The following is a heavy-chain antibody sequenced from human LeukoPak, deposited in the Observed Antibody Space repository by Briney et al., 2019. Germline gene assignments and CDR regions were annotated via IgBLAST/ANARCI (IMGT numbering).Heavy chain of an antibody. D-gene: IGHD2-21*02. V-gene: IGHV1-2*04. J-gene: IGHJ3*02. CDR1: GYTFTGYY. CDR2: INPNSGGT. CDR3: AKGMGEVTVTADSDAFDI. Sequence: PWASVKVSCKASGYTFTGYYMHWVRQAPGQGLEWMGWINPNSGGTNYAQKFQGWVTMTRDTSISTAYMELSRLRSDDTAVYYCAKGMGEVTVTADSDAFDIWGQGTMVTVSS.